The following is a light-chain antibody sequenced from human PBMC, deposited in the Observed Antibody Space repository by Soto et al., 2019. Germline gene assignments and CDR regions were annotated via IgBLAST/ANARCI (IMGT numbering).Light chain of an antibody. CDR2: EVS. Sequence: QSALTQPASVSGSPGQSITISCTGTSSDVGAYNYVSWYQQHSGKAPKLMIFEVSDRPSGVSNRFSGSKSGNTASLTISGLQDEDEADYYCSSYASSNTLVFGGGTKVTVL. J-gene: IGLJ2*01. CDR3: SSYASSNTLV. V-gene: IGLV2-14*01. CDR1: SSDVGAYNY.